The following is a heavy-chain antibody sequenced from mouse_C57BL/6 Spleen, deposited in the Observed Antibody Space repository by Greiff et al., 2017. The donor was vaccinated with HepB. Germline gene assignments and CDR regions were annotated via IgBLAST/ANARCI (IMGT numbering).Heavy chain of an antibody. CDR1: GYTFTDYY. CDR3: ARSSSLFDYFDY. Sequence: QVQLQQSGAELVRPGASVKLSCKASGYTFTDYYINWVKQRPGQGLEWIARIYPGSGNTYYNEKFKGKATLTAEKSSSTAYMQLSSLTSEDSAVYFCARSSSLFDYFDYWGQVTTLTVSS. D-gene: IGHD1-3*01. J-gene: IGHJ2*01. CDR2: IYPGSGNT. V-gene: IGHV1-76*01.